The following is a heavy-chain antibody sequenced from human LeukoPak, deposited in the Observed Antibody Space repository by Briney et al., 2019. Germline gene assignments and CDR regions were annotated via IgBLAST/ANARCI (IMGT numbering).Heavy chain of an antibody. J-gene: IGHJ3*02. D-gene: IGHD3-10*01. CDR3: ARGPIIRGYYYGSGSIEEAFDI. CDR1: GYTFTGYY. Sequence: SVKVSCKASGYTFTGYYMHWVRQAPGQGLEWMGRIIPILGIANYAQKFQGRVTITADKSTSTAYMELSRLRSDDTAVYYCARGPIIRGYYYGSGSIEEAFDIWGQGTMVTVSP. V-gene: IGHV1-69*04. CDR2: IIPILGIA.